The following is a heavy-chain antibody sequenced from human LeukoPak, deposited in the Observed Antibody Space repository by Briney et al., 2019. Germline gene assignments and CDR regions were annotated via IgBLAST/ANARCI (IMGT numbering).Heavy chain of an antibody. J-gene: IGHJ4*02. CDR1: GYTFTGYY. V-gene: IGHV1-2*02. D-gene: IGHD2-21*02. CDR2: INPNSGGT. Sequence: ASVKVSCKASGYTFTGYYMHWVRQAPGQGLEWMGWINPNSGGTNYAQKFQGRVTMTRDTSISTAYMELSRLRSDDTAVYYCARSLAYCGSDCYRPMPYWGQGTLVTVSS. CDR3: ARSLAYCGSDCYRPMPY.